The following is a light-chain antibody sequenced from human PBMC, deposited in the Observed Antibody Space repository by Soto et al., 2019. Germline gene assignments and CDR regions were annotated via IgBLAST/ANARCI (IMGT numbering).Light chain of an antibody. J-gene: IGKJ4*01. Sequence: EIALTQSPATLSLSPGERAPLSCRASQSVSSYLAWYQQKPGQPPRILIYDASNRDTGIPARFSGSGSGTDFTLTISSLEPEDFAVYYCQQRSNWPPIFGGGTKVDIK. CDR3: QQRSNWPPI. CDR2: DAS. V-gene: IGKV3-11*01. CDR1: QSVSSY.